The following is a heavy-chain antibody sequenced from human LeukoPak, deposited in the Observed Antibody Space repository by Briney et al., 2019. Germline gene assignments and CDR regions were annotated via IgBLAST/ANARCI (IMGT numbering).Heavy chain of an antibody. Sequence: SETLSLTCTVSGGSISSGGYYWSWIRQHPGKGLEWIGYIYYSGSTYYNPSLKSRVTISVDTSKNQFSLKLSSVTAADTAVYYCARLIRPDNWFDPWGQGTLVTVSS. CDR3: ARLIRPDNWFDP. CDR1: GGSISSGGYY. J-gene: IGHJ5*02. D-gene: IGHD3-16*01. V-gene: IGHV4-31*03. CDR2: IYYSGST.